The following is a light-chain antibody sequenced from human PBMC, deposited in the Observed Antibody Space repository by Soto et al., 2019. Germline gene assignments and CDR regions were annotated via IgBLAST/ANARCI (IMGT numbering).Light chain of an antibody. V-gene: IGKV3-20*01. J-gene: IGKJ2*01. CDR1: QSVSSNY. CDR3: QQYGTSPLYT. Sequence: EIVLTQSPDTLSLSPRERATLSCRASQSVSSNYLAWYQQKPGQAPRLLIYGASSRATGIPDRFSGSGSGTDFTLTISRLEPEDFAVYYCQQYGTSPLYTFGQGTKLEI. CDR2: GAS.